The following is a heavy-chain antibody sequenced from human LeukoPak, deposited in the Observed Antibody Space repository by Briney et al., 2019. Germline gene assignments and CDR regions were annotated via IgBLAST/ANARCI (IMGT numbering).Heavy chain of an antibody. Sequence: SETLSLTCTVSGGSISTYCWSWIRQPAGKGLEWIGRIYPSGSTFYNPSLKSRVTISIDKSKNQFFLNLTSVTAADTAPYYCARDRSGYSEYYFDYWGQGSLVTVSS. V-gene: IGHV4-4*07. J-gene: IGHJ4*02. D-gene: IGHD5-18*01. CDR1: GGSISTYC. CDR2: IYPSGST. CDR3: ARDRSGYSEYYFDY.